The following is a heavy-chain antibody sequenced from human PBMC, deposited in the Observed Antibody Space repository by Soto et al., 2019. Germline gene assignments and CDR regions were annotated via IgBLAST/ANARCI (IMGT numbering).Heavy chain of an antibody. CDR2: IYYSGGT. Sequence: QVQLQESGPGLVKPSETLSLTYTVSGGSISNYYWSWIRQPPGKGLEWIGYIYYSGGTNYNPSLKSRVTISVDTSKNHFSLKLSSVTAADTAVYYCASLYYYDSSVQYDYWGQGTLVTVSS. J-gene: IGHJ4*02. D-gene: IGHD3-22*01. CDR1: GGSISNYY. V-gene: IGHV4-59*08. CDR3: ASLYYYDSSVQYDY.